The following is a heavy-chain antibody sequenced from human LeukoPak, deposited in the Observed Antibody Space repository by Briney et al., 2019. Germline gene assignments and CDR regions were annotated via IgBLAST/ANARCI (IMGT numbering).Heavy chain of an antibody. CDR1: GFTFSSYW. V-gene: IGHV3-74*01. CDR2: INSDGSST. J-gene: IGHJ6*03. Sequence: QPGGSLRLSCAASGFTFSSYWMHWVRQAPGKGLVWFSRINSDGSSTSYADSVKGRFTISRDNSKNTLYLQMNSLRVEDTAVYYCAKDGQYGSGRDYYYYMDVWGKGTTVTVSS. CDR3: AKDGQYGSGRDYYYYMDV. D-gene: IGHD3-10*01.